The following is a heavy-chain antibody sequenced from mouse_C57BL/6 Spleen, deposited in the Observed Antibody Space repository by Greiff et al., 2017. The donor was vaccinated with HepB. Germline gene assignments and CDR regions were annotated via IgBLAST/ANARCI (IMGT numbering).Heavy chain of an antibody. CDR2: IDPSDSET. V-gene: IGHV1-52*01. D-gene: IGHD1-1*01. CDR1: GYTFTSYW. CDR3: ARGGTTVVAPYHYAMDY. J-gene: IGHJ4*01. Sequence: QVQLQQSGAELVRPGSSVKLSCKASGYTFTSYWMHWVKQRPIQGLEWIGNIDPSDSETHYNQKFKDKATLTVDKSSSTAYMQLSSLTSEDSAVYYCARGGTTVVAPYHYAMDYWGQGTSVTVSS.